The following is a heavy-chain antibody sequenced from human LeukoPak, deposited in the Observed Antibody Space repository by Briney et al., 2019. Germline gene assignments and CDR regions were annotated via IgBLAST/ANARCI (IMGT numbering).Heavy chain of an antibody. Sequence: SETLSLTCAVYGGSFSGYYWSWIRQPPGKGLEWIGEINHSGSTNYNPSLKSRVTISVDTSKNQFSLKLSSVTAADTAVYYCARKPQVVTAAWFDPWGQGTLVTVSS. J-gene: IGHJ5*02. V-gene: IGHV4-34*01. D-gene: IGHD2-21*02. CDR3: ARKPQVVTAAWFDP. CDR2: INHSGST. CDR1: GGSFSGYY.